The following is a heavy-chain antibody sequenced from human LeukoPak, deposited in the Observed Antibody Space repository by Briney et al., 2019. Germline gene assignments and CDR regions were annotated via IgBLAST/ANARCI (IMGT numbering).Heavy chain of an antibody. CDR3: AKIAETSGTYGQGFDY. CDR1: GYTFTTYG. V-gene: IGHV3-23*01. D-gene: IGHD1-26*01. Sequence: PGGSLRLSCVASGYTFTTYGMSWVRQAPGKGLEWVSDLDNNGDNTYYADSVKGRFTISRDNSKNTLYLQMNSLRVEDTAVYYCAKIAETSGTYGQGFDYWGQGTLVTVSS. J-gene: IGHJ4*02. CDR2: LDNNGDNT.